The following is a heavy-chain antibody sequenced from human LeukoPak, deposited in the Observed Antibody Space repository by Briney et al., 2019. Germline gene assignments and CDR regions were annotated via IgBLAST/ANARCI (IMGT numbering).Heavy chain of an antibody. CDR2: ISDSGDGT. Sequence: GGSLRLSCAGSGFTFRSYAMSWVRQSPVKGLEWVSAISDSGDGTYYADSVRARFTISRDNSKNTVYLEMSSLRAEDTAVYYCVREVSAWPKNWFDPWGQGTLVTVSS. CDR1: GFTFRSYA. V-gene: IGHV3-23*01. CDR3: VREVSAWPKNWFDP. D-gene: IGHD3-3*01. J-gene: IGHJ5*02.